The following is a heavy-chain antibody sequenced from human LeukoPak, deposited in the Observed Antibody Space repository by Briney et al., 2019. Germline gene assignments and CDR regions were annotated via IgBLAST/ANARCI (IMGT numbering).Heavy chain of an antibody. D-gene: IGHD5-24*01. CDR2: INPNSGGT. V-gene: IGHV1-2*02. Sequence: ASVKVSCKASGYTFTDYYMHWVRQAPGQGLEWMVWINPNSGGTNYAQKFQGRVTMTRDTSISTAYMELRRLRSDDAAVYYCARDGRDGYNLDSWGQGTLVTVSS. J-gene: IGHJ4*02. CDR3: ARDGRDGYNLDS. CDR1: GYTFTDYY.